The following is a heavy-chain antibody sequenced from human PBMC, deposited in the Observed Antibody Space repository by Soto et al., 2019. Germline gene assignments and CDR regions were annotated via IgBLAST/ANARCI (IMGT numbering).Heavy chain of an antibody. Sequence: QVQLVQSGAEVKKPGASVQVSCKVSGYTLTELSMHWVRQAPGKGLEWMGGFDPEDGETIYAQKFQGRVTMTEDTATDTAYMELSSLRSEDTAVYYCATDPFMTTVTTFGRYHTPWGQGTLVTVSS. CDR2: FDPEDGET. D-gene: IGHD4-4*01. V-gene: IGHV1-24*01. CDR3: ATDPFMTTVTTFGRYHTP. J-gene: IGHJ5*02. CDR1: GYTLTELS.